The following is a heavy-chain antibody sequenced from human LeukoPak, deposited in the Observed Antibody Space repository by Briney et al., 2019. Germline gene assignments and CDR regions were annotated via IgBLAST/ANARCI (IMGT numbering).Heavy chain of an antibody. CDR1: GGSFSNYH. CDR2: INHSGST. J-gene: IGHJ5*02. D-gene: IGHD3-3*01. CDR3: AKNGQSGFSFDP. Sequence: SETLSLTCAVYGGSFSNYHWSWIRQPPGQGLEWIGEINHSGSTNYNPSLKSRVTISVDTSKNQFSLKLTSVTAADTAVYYCAKNGQSGFSFDPWGQGTLVTVSS. V-gene: IGHV4-34*01.